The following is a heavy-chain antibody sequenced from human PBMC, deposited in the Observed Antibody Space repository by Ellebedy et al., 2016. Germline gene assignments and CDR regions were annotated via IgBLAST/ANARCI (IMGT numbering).Heavy chain of an antibody. V-gene: IGHV3-23*01. D-gene: IGHD6-13*01. CDR3: AKDRLLGIVAAAGTQEEFHSY. Sequence: GESLKISXAASGFTFSSYAMSWVRQAPGKGLEWVSTISGSADTTYYADSVKGRFTISRDNSKNTLYLQVNSLRAEDTAVYYCAKDRLLGIVAAAGTQEEFHSYWGQGTLVTVSS. CDR1: GFTFSSYA. J-gene: IGHJ4*02. CDR2: ISGSADTT.